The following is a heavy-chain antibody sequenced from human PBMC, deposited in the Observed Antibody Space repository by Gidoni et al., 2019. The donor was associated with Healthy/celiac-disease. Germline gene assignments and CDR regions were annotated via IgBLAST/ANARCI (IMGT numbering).Heavy chain of an antibody. V-gene: IGHV4-39*07. CDR2: IYYSGST. Sequence: QLQMQESGTGLVKPSETLSLTCTVSGGSISSSRYYWGWIRQPPGKGLEWIGSIYYSGSTYYNPSLKSRVTISVDTSKNQFSLKLSSVTAADTAVYYCARELSDIVVVVAATRGGGMDVWGQGTTVTVSS. CDR1: GGSISSSRYY. D-gene: IGHD2-15*01. J-gene: IGHJ6*02. CDR3: ARELSDIVVVVAATRGGGMDV.